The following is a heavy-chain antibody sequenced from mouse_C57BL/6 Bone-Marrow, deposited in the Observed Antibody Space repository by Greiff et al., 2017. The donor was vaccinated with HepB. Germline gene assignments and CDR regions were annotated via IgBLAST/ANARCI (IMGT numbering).Heavy chain of an antibody. Sequence: VQLQQSGAELVRPGASVKLSCTASGFNIKDDYMHWVKQRPEQGLEWIGWIDPENGDTEYASKFQGKATITADTSSNTAYLQLSSLTSEDTAVYYCTALIYYGTFCFGYWGQGTTLTVSS. CDR1: GFNIKDDY. D-gene: IGHD2-1*01. V-gene: IGHV14-4*01. CDR2: IDPENGDT. J-gene: IGHJ2*01. CDR3: TALIYYGTFCFGY.